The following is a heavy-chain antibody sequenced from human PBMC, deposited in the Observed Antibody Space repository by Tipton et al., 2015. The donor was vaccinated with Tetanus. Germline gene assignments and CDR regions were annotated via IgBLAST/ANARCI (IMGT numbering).Heavy chain of an antibody. CDR1: GFSFSNSW. CDR3: ASGSALDY. Sequence: SLRLSCAASGFSFSNSWMSWVRQAPGKGLEWVANIKQDGSEKYYADSVKGRFTISRDNAKNSLFLQVNSLRAEDTAVYYCASGSALDYWGPGTLVTVSS. D-gene: IGHD6-25*01. J-gene: IGHJ4*02. CDR2: IKQDGSEK. V-gene: IGHV3-7*01.